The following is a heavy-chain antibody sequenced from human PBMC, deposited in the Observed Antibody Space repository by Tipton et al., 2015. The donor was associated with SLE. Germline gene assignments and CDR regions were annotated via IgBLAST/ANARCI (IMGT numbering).Heavy chain of an antibody. CDR1: GGSISSYY. D-gene: IGHD6-19*01. CDR2: IYYSGST. CDR3: ARSGYSSGWYRGRFDI. Sequence: TLSLTCTVSGGSISSYYWSWIRQPPGKGLEWIGYIYYSGSTYYNPSLKSRVTISVDTSKNQFFLRLRSVTAADTAVYYCARSGYSSGWYRGRFDIWGLGTMVTVSS. J-gene: IGHJ3*02. V-gene: IGHV4-59*06.